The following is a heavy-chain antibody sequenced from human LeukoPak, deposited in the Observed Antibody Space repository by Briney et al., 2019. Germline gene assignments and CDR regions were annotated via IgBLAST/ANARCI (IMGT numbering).Heavy chain of an antibody. Sequence: GESLKISCKGSGYSFTNYWIGWVRQMPGKVLEWMGIIDPSDSDTRYSPSFQGQVTISADKSISTAYLQWSSLKASDTAMYYCARPQDFGLTGMNAFDIWGQGTMVTVSS. CDR1: GYSFTNYW. V-gene: IGHV5-51*01. CDR2: IDPSDSDT. D-gene: IGHD7-27*01. CDR3: ARPQDFGLTGMNAFDI. J-gene: IGHJ3*02.